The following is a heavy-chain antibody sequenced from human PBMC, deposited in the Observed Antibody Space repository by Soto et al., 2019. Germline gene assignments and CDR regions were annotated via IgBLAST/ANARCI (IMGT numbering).Heavy chain of an antibody. CDR3: TRDNERFLGWFDP. D-gene: IGHD2-21*01. J-gene: IGHJ5*02. Sequence: PGGSLRLSCTASGFTFGDYAMSWFRQAPGKGLEWVGFIRSKACGGTTEYAAPVKGRFTISRDDSKSIAYLQMNSLKTEDTAVYYCTRDNERFLGWFDPWGQGTLVTVSS. V-gene: IGHV3-49*03. CDR2: IRSKACGGTT. CDR1: GFTFGDYA.